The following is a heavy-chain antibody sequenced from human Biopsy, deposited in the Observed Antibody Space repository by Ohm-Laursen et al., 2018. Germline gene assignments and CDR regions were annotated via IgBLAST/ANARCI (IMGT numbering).Heavy chain of an antibody. CDR1: GYTLTELS. CDR3: AADINVWNANY. J-gene: IGHJ4*02. D-gene: IGHD1-1*01. CDR2: FAPENGKT. Sequence: ASAKVSCKVSGYTLTELSMHWVRQAPGRGLEWMGGFAPENGKTIYAQKFQGRVTMTEDTSTDTAYMELSSLRSEDTAVYYCAADINVWNANYWGQGTQVTVSS. V-gene: IGHV1-24*01.